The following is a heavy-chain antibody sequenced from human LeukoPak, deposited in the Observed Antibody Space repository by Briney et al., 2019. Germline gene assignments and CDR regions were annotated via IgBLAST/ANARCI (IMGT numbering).Heavy chain of an antibody. D-gene: IGHD2-21*01. V-gene: IGHV1-2*02. CDR1: GYTFTGYF. CDR2: INPNSGDT. CDR3: ARDPPTSDSDAFEI. Sequence: ASVKVSCKASGYTFTGYFIHWVRQAPAQGLEWMGWINPNSGDTNYAQKFQGRVTMTRDTSISTAYMEVSSLRSDDTAVYYCARDPPTSDSDAFEIWGQGTMVTVCS. J-gene: IGHJ3*02.